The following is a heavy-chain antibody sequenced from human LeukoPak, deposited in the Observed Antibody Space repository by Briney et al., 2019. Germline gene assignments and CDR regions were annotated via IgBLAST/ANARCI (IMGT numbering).Heavy chain of an antibody. CDR3: ARGHSSLRLYYFDY. V-gene: IGHV1-2*02. CDR1: GYTFTGYY. D-gene: IGHD6-6*01. Sequence: GASVKVSCKASGYTFTGYYMHWVRQAPGQGLEWMGWINPNSGGTNYAQKFEGRVTMTRDTSISTADMELSSLTSEDTAVYYCARGHSSLRLYYFDYWGQGTLVTFSS. J-gene: IGHJ4*02. CDR2: INPNSGGT.